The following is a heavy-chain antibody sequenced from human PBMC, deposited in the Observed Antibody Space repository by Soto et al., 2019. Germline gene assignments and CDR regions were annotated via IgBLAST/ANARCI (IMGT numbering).Heavy chain of an antibody. J-gene: IGHJ5*02. CDR3: ARATYSGYDFGL. CDR1: GASVAGGSYY. Sequence: QVQLRESGPGLVKPSQTLSLTCSVSGASVAGGSYYWSWVRQPPGKGLEWIGYIPSRGRPFYNPSLTRRGTIAADTSKNQLSLQLTSVPAADTAVCYCARATYSGYDFGLWGQGPLVTFSS. V-gene: IGHV4-30-4*01. D-gene: IGHD5-12*01. CDR2: IPSRGRP.